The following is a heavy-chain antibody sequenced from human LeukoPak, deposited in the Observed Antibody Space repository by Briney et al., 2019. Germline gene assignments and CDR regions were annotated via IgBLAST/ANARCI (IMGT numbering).Heavy chain of an antibody. J-gene: IGHJ4*02. V-gene: IGHV1-69*04. CDR2: IIPILGIA. CDR1: GGTFSSYA. D-gene: IGHD3-9*01. CDR3: ARDQALRYFDWLLYFDY. Sequence: SVKVSCKASGGTFSSYAISWVRQAPGQGLEWMGRIIPILGIANYAQKFQGRVTITADKSTSTAYMELSSLRSEDTAVYYCARDQALRYFDWLLYFDYWGQGTLVTVSS.